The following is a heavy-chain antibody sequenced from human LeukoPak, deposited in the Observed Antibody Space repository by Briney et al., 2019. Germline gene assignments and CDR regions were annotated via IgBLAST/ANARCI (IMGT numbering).Heavy chain of an antibody. Sequence: GGSLRLSCAASGFTFSDYYMTWIRQAPGKGLEWLSYISDSGDTIYYADSVKGGFTISRDNAKNSLYLQMNSLRAEDTAVYYCAREMGSIWNVPIDYWGQGTLVTVSS. V-gene: IGHV3-11*01. CDR1: GFTFSDYY. CDR3: AREMGSIWNVPIDY. CDR2: ISDSGDTI. D-gene: IGHD6-13*01. J-gene: IGHJ4*02.